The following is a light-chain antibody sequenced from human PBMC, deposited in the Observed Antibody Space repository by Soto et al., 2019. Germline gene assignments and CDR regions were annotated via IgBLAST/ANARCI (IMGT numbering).Light chain of an antibody. CDR1: RSVSRY. J-gene: IGKJ5*01. CDR2: GAS. Sequence: EIVLTQSPATLSLFPGERATLSCRASRSVSRYLTWFQQKPGQAPRLLIFGASNRATGIPARFSGSGSGTDFTLTISGLEPEDFALYYCQQSSSWPPGITFGQGTRLEIK. V-gene: IGKV3-11*01. CDR3: QQSSSWPPGIT.